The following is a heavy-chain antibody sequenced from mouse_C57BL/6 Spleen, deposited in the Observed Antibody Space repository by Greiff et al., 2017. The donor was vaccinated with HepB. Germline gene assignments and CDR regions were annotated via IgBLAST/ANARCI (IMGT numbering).Heavy chain of an antibody. V-gene: IGHV1-58*01. D-gene: IGHD1-1*01. CDR2: IYIGNGYT. J-gene: IGHJ2*01. CDR1: GYTFTSYG. Sequence: EVQLQQSGAELVRPGSSVKMSCKTSGYTFTSYGINWVKQRPGQGLEWIGYIYIGNGYTEYNEKFKGKATLTSDTSSSTAYMQLSSLTSEDSAIYFCARARVYYYGSSYLYFDYWGQGTTLTVSS. CDR3: ARARVYYYGSSYLYFDY.